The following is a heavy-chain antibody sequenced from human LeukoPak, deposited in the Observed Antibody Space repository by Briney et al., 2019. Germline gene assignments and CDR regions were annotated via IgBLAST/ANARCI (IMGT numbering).Heavy chain of an antibody. J-gene: IGHJ4*02. D-gene: IGHD3-22*01. V-gene: IGHV3-53*01. CDR2: IYSGGST. CDR1: GFTFSSYA. CDR3: AREWYYYDSSGYYS. Sequence: GGSLRLSCAASGFTFSSYAMSWVRQAPGKGLEWVSVIYSGGSTYYADSVKGRFTISRDNSKNTLYLQMNSLRAEDTAVYYCAREWYYYDSSGYYSWGQGTLVTVSS.